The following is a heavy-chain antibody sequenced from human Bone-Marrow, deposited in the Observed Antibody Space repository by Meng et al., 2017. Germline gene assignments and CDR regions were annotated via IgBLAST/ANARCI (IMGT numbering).Heavy chain of an antibody. CDR2: IYYSGST. J-gene: IGHJ6*02. D-gene: IGHD3-10*01. CDR3: ARANELLWFGELFSRWSADYYYGMDV. V-gene: IGHV4-39*07. Sequence: SETLSLTCTVSGGSISSSSYYWGWIRQPPGKGLEWIGSIYYSGSTYYNPSLKSRVTISVDTSKNQFSLKLSSVTAAGTAVYYCARANELLWFGELFSRWSADYYYGMDVWGQGTTVTVSS. CDR1: GGSISSSSYY.